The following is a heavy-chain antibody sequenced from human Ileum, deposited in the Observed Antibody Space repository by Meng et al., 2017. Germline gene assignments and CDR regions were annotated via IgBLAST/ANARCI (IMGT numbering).Heavy chain of an antibody. CDR1: GFTFSTYN. CDR3: ARVLVREIRTPDH. Sequence: GGSLRLSCAASGFTFSTYNMNWVRQAPGKGLEGVSSIGSSSFYIYYADSVKGRFTISRDDAKNSLYLQMNSLRAEDTAVYYCARVLVREIRTPDHWGQGTLVTVSS. J-gene: IGHJ4*02. D-gene: IGHD3-3*01. CDR2: IGSSSFYI. V-gene: IGHV3-21*01.